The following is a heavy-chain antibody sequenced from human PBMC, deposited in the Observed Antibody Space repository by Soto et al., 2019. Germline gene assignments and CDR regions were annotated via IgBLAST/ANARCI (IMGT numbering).Heavy chain of an antibody. D-gene: IGHD4-17*01. Sequence: GGSLRLSCAASGFTFSSYAMSWVRQAPGKGLEWVSAISGSGGSTYYADSGKGRFTISRDNSKNTLYLQMNSLRAEDTAVYYCAKGGSRGDYPLNYFDYWGQGTLVTVSS. J-gene: IGHJ4*02. CDR2: ISGSGGST. V-gene: IGHV3-23*01. CDR1: GFTFSSYA. CDR3: AKGGSRGDYPLNYFDY.